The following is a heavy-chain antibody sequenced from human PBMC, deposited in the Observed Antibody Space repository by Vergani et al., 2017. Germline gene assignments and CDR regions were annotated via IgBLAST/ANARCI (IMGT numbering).Heavy chain of an antibody. CDR1: GFTFSSYG. D-gene: IGHD2-2*02. V-gene: IGHV3-33*08. CDR2: IWYDGSNK. CDR3: ARDWVVPAGIRSYYYYYMDV. J-gene: IGHJ6*03. Sequence: QVQLVESGGGVVQPGRSLRLSCAASGFTFSSYGMHWVRQAPGKGLEWVAVIWYDGSNKYYADSVKGRLTISRDNSKNTLYLQMNSLRAEDTAVYYCARDWVVPAGIRSYYYYYMDVWGKGTTVTVSS.